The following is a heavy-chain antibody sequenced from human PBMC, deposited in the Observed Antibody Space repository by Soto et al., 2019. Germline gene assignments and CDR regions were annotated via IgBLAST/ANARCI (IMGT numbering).Heavy chain of an antibody. CDR3: ARDRGAVTGQYFDY. CDR1: GFTFSAVY. D-gene: IGHD6-19*01. Sequence: QVQLEESGGGLVKPGGSLRLSCAASGFTFSAVYMSWIRQAPNKGLEYISYISSSGTSANYADSVKGRFTISRDNANNSLYLQMNSLSAEDTAVYYCARDRGAVTGQYFDYWGQGALVTVSS. J-gene: IGHJ4*02. V-gene: IGHV3-11*05. CDR2: ISSSGTSA.